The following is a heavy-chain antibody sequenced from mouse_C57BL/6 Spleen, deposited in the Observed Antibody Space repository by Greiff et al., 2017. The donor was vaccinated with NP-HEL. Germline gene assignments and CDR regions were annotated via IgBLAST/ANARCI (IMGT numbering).Heavy chain of an antibody. V-gene: IGHV1-53*01. CDR2: INPSNGGT. D-gene: IGHD2-1*01. CDR3: ARGLYYGNYGDCDY. J-gene: IGHJ2*01. Sequence: VQLQQSGTELVKPGASVKLSCKASGYTFTSYWMHWVKQRPGQGLEWIGNINPSNGGTNYNEKFKSKATPTVDKSSSPAYMQLSSLTSEDSAVYYCARGLYYGNYGDCDYWGQGTTVTVSS. CDR1: GYTFTSYW.